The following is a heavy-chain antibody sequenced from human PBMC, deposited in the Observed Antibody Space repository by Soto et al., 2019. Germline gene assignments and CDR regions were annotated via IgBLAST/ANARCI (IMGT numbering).Heavy chain of an antibody. Sequence: PSETLSVTCTVSGGSISSYYWSWIRQPPGKGLEWIGYIYYSGSTNYNPSLKSRVTISVDTSKNQFSLKLSSVTAADTAVYYCARLTSGRAAAGTSWGQGTLVTVSS. CDR2: IYYSGST. CDR3: ARLTSGRAAAGTS. V-gene: IGHV4-59*01. CDR1: GGSISSYY. J-gene: IGHJ4*02. D-gene: IGHD6-13*01.